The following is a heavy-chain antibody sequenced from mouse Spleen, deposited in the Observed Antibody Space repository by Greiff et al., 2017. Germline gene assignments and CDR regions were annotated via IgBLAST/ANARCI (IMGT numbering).Heavy chain of an antibody. J-gene: IGHJ4*01. V-gene: IGHV5-4*01. CDR2: ISDGGSYT. CDR3: ARDQSYYGNYFYAMDY. Sequence: DVKLVESGGGLVKPGGSLKLSCAASGFTFSSYAMSWVRQTPEKRLEWVATISDGGSYTYYPDNVKGRFTISRDNAKNNLYLQMSHLKSEDTAMYYCARDQSYYGNYFYAMDYWGQGTSVTVSS. CDR1: GFTFSSYA. D-gene: IGHD2-1*01.